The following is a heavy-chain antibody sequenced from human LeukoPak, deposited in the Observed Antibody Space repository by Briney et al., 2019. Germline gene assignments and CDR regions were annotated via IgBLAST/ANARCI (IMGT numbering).Heavy chain of an antibody. CDR2: IRQDGSEK. V-gene: IGHV3-7*01. J-gene: IGHJ4*02. Sequence: GGSLRLSCAASGFTFSSYWMSWVSQAPGKGLEWVANIRQDGSEKYYVDSVKGQFTISRDNAKNSLYLQMTSLRAEDTAAYYCARENRSTSCCFDYWGQGTLVTVSS. CDR3: ARENRSTSCCFDY. CDR1: GFTFSSYW. D-gene: IGHD2-2*01.